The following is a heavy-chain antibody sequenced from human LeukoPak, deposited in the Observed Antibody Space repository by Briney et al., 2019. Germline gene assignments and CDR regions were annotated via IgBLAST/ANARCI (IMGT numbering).Heavy chain of an antibody. V-gene: IGHV3-23*01. D-gene: IGHD2-15*01. CDR1: GFSFTIYA. CDR3: AKGGVYCSGGNCYSAGY. Sequence: PGGSLRLSCAASGFSFTIYAMTWVRQAPGKGLEWVSAISSSGGSTHYADSVKGRFTTSRDNSKNTLYLQMNSLRVEDTAVYYCAKGGVYCSGGNCYSAGYWGQGTLVTVSS. J-gene: IGHJ4*02. CDR2: ISSSGGST.